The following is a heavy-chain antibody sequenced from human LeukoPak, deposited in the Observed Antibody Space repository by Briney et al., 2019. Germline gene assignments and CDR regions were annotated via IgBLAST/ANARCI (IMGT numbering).Heavy chain of an antibody. CDR2: IYYSGST. J-gene: IGHJ4*02. V-gene: IGHV4-39*07. CDR3: ARDQSGSWPEWELLPVV. CDR1: GGSISSSSYY. D-gene: IGHD1-26*01. Sequence: PSETLSLTCTVSGGSISSSSYYWGWIRQPPGKGLEWIGSIYYSGSTYYNPSLKSRVTISVDTSKNQFSLKLSSVTAADTAVYYCARDQSGSWPEWELLPVVWGQGTLVTVSS.